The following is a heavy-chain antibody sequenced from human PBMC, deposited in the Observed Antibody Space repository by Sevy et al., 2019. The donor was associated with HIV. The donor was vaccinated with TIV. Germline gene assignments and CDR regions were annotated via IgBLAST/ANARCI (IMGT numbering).Heavy chain of an antibody. CDR2: ISGSGGST. V-gene: IGHV3-23*01. CDR3: AKSPHGDYVGLFDY. Sequence: RGSLRLSCAASGFTFSSYAMSWVRQAPGKGLEWVSAISGSGGSTYYADSVKGRFTISRDNSKNTLYLQMNSLRAEDTAVYYCAKSPHGDYVGLFDYWGQGTLVTVSS. D-gene: IGHD4-17*01. J-gene: IGHJ4*02. CDR1: GFTFSSYA.